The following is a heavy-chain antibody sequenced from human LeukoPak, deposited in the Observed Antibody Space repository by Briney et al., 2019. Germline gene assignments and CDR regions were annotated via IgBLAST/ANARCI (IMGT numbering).Heavy chain of an antibody. J-gene: IGHJ5*02. CDR1: GGSISSGSHY. V-gene: IGHV4-61*02. CDR2: IYTSGST. Sequence: PSQTLSLTCTVSGGSISSGSHYWSWIRQPAGKGLEWIGRIYTSGSTNYNPSLKSRVTISVDTSKNQFSLKLSSVTAADTAVYYCARENGGNSGHWFDPWGQGTLVTVSS. D-gene: IGHD4-23*01. CDR3: ARENGGNSGHWFDP.